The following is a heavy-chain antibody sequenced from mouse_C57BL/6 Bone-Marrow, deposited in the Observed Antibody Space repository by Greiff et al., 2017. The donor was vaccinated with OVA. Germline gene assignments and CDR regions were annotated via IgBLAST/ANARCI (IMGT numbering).Heavy chain of an antibody. V-gene: IGHV1-54*01. CDR3: ARRITTIVAPFDY. J-gene: IGHJ2*01. CDR2: INPGSGGT. D-gene: IGHD1-1*01. Sequence: QVQLQQSGAELVRPGPSVKVSCKASGYAFTNYLIEWVKQRPGQGLEWIGVINPGSGGTNYNEKFKGKATLTADKSSSTAYMQLSSLTSEDSAVYVCARRITTIVAPFDYWGQGTTLTVAS. CDR1: GYAFTNYL.